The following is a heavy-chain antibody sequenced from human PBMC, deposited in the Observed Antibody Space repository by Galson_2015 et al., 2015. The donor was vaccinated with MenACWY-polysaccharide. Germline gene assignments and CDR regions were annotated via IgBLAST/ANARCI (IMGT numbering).Heavy chain of an antibody. Sequence: SLRLSCAASGFTFSSYSMNWVRQAPGKGLEWVSSISSSSSYIYYADSVKGRFTISRDNAKNSLCLQINSLRAEDTAVYYCAIAAAGHYWGQGTLVTVSS. D-gene: IGHD6-13*01. CDR3: AIAAAGHY. CDR1: GFTFSSYS. V-gene: IGHV3-21*01. CDR2: ISSSSSYI. J-gene: IGHJ4*02.